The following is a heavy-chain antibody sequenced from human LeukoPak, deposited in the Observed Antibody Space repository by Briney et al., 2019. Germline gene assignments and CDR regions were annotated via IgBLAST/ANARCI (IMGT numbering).Heavy chain of an antibody. CDR3: ARDGVGYSSSCPFDY. D-gene: IGHD6-13*01. CDR2: ISYDGRSK. V-gene: IGHV3-30*04. J-gene: IGHJ4*02. Sequence: PGGSLRLSCAASGFTFSSYAMHWVRQAPGKGLEWVAAISYDGRSKDYADSVKGRLTISRDDSRNTVYLQMNSLRVEDTAVYYCARDGVGYSSSCPFDYWGQGTLVTVSS. CDR1: GFTFSSYA.